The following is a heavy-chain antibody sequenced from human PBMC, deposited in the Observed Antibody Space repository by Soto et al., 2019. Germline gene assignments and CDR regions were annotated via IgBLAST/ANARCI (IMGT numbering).Heavy chain of an antibody. CDR2: ISYDGNIK. J-gene: IGHJ4*02. V-gene: IGHV3-30*03. D-gene: IGHD1-1*01. CDR1: GFTFSNFG. Sequence: PGGSLRLSCAASGFTFSNFGMHWVRQAPGKGLEWVASISYDGNIKYYADSVKGRFTISRDNSKNTLYLQMNSLRAEDTAVYYCARDRNHYFDYWGQGTLVTVSS. CDR3: ARDRNHYFDY.